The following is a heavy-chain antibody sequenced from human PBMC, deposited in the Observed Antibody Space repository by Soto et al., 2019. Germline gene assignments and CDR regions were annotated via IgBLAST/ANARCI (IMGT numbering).Heavy chain of an antibody. Sequence: GGSLRLSCAASGFTFSSYDMHWVRQATGKGLEWVSAIGTAGDTYYPGSVKGRFTISRENAKNSLYLQMNSLRAGDTAVYYCARGMATTDASDIWGQGTMVTVSS. CDR3: ARGMATTDASDI. CDR1: GFTFSSYD. V-gene: IGHV3-13*01. CDR2: IGTAGDT. J-gene: IGHJ3*02. D-gene: IGHD5-12*01.